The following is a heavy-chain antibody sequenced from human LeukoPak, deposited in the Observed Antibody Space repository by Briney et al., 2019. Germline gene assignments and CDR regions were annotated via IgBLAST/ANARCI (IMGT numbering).Heavy chain of an antibody. CDR3: ARALLTGYLRAGSRFDP. CDR2: INHSGST. V-gene: IGHV4-34*01. Sequence: SETLSLTCAVYGGSFSGYYWSWIRQPPGKGLEWIGEINHSGSTNYNPSLKSRVTISVDTSKNQFSLKLSSVTAADTAVYYCARALLTGYLRAGSRFDPWGQGTLVTVSS. D-gene: IGHD3-9*01. CDR1: GGSFSGYY. J-gene: IGHJ5*02.